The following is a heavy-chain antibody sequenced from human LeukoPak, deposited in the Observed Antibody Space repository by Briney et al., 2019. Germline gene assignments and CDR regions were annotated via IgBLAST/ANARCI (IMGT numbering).Heavy chain of an antibody. V-gene: IGHV4-59*08. D-gene: IGHD1/OR15-1a*01. CDR2: VYNSGST. Sequence: PSETLSLTCTVSGGSISGYYWSWIRQPPGKGLELIGYVYNSGSTNYNPFLKSRVTISVDTSKNLFSLKLSSVTAADTAVYYCARLDRTGSVDYFDYWGQGFLVTVSS. CDR3: ARLDRTGSVDYFDY. CDR1: GGSISGYY. J-gene: IGHJ4*02.